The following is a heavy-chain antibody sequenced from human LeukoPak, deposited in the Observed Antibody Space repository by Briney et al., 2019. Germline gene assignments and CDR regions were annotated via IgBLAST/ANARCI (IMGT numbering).Heavy chain of an antibody. V-gene: IGHV3-7*05. CDR3: AKPSRSSSNEY. J-gene: IGHJ4*02. CDR1: GFTLSTYW. Sequence: PGGSLRLSCAASGFTLSTYWMTWARQAPGKGLEWVATIKRDGSEEYYVDSVKGRFTISRDNAKNSLYLQMNSLRAEDTAVYYCAKPSRSSSNEYWGQGTLVTVSS. CDR2: IKRDGSEE. D-gene: IGHD6-13*01.